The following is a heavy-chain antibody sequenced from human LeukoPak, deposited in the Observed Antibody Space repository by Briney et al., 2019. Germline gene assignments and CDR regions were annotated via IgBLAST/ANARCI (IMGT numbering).Heavy chain of an antibody. V-gene: IGHV1-8*02. Sequence: ASVKVSCKASGGTFSSYAISWVRQATGQGLEWMGWMNPNSGNTGYAQKFQGRVTMTRNTSISTAYMELSSLRSEDTAVYYCARGIVGATTGFFDYYYMDVWGKGTTVTISS. D-gene: IGHD1-26*01. CDR1: GGTFSSYA. J-gene: IGHJ6*03. CDR3: ARGIVGATTGFFDYYYMDV. CDR2: MNPNSGNT.